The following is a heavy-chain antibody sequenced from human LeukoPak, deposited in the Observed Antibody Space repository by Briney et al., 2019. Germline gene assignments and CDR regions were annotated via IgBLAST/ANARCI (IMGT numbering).Heavy chain of an antibody. Sequence: PSETLSLTCTVSGGSIRSSSYYWGWIRQPPGKGLEWIGSIYYSGSTYYNPSLKSRVTISVDTSKNQFSLKLSSVTAADTAVYYCARENYYDSSGYHYNWGQGTLVTVSS. CDR1: GGSIRSSSYY. CDR2: IYYSGST. J-gene: IGHJ4*02. V-gene: IGHV4-39*02. D-gene: IGHD3-22*01. CDR3: ARENYYDSSGYHYN.